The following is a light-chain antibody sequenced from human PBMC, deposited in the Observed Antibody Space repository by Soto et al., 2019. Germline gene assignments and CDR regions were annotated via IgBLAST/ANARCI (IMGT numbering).Light chain of an antibody. Sequence: EIVRTQSPATLSVSPGERSTLSGLASQSISTLAWYQQKPGQAPRLLIYGASSRATGIPDRFSGSGSGTDFTLTISRLEPEDFAVYYCQQYGSSPPWTFGPGTKVDIK. CDR2: GAS. V-gene: IGKV3-20*01. J-gene: IGKJ1*01. CDR3: QQYGSSPPWT. CDR1: QSIST.